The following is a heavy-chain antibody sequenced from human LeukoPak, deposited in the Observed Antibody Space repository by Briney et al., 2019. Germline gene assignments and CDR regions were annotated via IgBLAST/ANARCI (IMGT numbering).Heavy chain of an antibody. V-gene: IGHV3-30*04. J-gene: IGHJ4*02. CDR2: ISYDGSNN. Sequence: GGSLRLSCAASGFTFSSYAMHWVRQAPGKGLEWVAVISYDGSNNYYADSVKGRFTISRDNSKNTLYLQMNSLRAEDTAVYYCARDLGGVFDYWGQGTLVTVSS. D-gene: IGHD3-16*01. CDR3: ARDLGGVFDY. CDR1: GFTFSSYA.